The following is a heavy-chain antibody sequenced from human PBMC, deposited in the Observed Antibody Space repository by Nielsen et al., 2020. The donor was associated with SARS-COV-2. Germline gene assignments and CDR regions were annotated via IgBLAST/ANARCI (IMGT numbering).Heavy chain of an antibody. CDR1: GFTFSNSD. Sequence: GESLKISCAASGFTFSNSDMNWVRQAPGKGLEWVANIKQDGSEKYYGDSVKGRFTISRDNAKNSLYLQMNSLRAEDTAVYYCARDLGWGAVAGAGDYFDYWGQGTLVTVSS. J-gene: IGHJ4*02. CDR2: IKQDGSEK. D-gene: IGHD6-19*01. V-gene: IGHV3-7*01. CDR3: ARDLGWGAVAGAGDYFDY.